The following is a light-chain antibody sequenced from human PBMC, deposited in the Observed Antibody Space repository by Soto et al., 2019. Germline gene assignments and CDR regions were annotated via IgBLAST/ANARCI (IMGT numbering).Light chain of an antibody. Sequence: EIVMTQSPATLSVSPGEGATLSCKASQNVYNNLAWYQQRPGQPPRLLIYDASTRATGISARFSGSGYGTEFTPTISSFQFEDLAVYSCQQFRNGRLTWAGGPRVDIK. CDR1: QNVYNN. V-gene: IGKV3-15*01. CDR2: DAS. CDR3: QQFRNGRLT. J-gene: IGKJ4*01.